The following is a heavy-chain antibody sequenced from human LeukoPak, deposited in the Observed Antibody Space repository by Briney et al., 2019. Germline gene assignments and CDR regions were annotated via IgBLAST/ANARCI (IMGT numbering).Heavy chain of an antibody. CDR1: GFTFSSYE. CDR3: AGELGYCSGGDY. Sequence: PGGSLRLSCAASGFTFSSYEMNWVGQAPGKSVEWGSYISNSGSTIYYADSVKGRFTISRDNAKNSLYLQMNSLRAEDTAIYYCAGELGYCSGGDYWGQGTLVTVSS. CDR2: ISNSGSTI. J-gene: IGHJ4*02. D-gene: IGHD2-15*01. V-gene: IGHV3-48*03.